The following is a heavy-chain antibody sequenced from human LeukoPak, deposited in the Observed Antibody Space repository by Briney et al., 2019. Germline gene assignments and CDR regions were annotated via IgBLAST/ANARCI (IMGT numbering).Heavy chain of an antibody. Sequence: SETLSLTCAVYGGSFSGYYWSWVRQPQGTGRGWIGEINHSGSTNNNPCPTSRVTLSVETSKHQFSLRLGSGAVADPAVYYFARVVRGRRYCRSISCPRPWLAPWGPGNPVTVSS. V-gene: IGHV4-34*01. CDR2: INHSGST. J-gene: IGHJ5*02. CDR3: ARVVRGRRYCRSISCPRPWLAP. D-gene: IGHD2-2*01. CDR1: GGSFSGYY.